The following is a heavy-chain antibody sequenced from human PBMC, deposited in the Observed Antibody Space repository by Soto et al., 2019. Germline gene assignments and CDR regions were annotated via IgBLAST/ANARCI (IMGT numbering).Heavy chain of an antibody. Sequence: QVQLVQSGAEVKKPGASVKVSCKTSGYTFSHYGINWVRQAPGQGLEWMGWISHHNGNTNSAQRLQGRVTMTTDTSMNTAYLELRSLSFDDTAVYYCARARAGSFAFDIWGQGTLVTVSS. D-gene: IGHD1-26*01. J-gene: IGHJ3*02. V-gene: IGHV1-18*01. CDR3: ARARAGSFAFDI. CDR1: GYTFSHYG. CDR2: ISHHNGNT.